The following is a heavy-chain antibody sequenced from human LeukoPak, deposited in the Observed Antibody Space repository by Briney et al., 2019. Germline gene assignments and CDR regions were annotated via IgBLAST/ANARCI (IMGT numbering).Heavy chain of an antibody. V-gene: IGHV4-30-4*08. CDR1: GFTVSSNY. Sequence: TLRLSCAASGFTVSSNYMSWVRQPPGKGLEWIGYIYYSGSTYYNPSLKSRVTISVDTSKNQFSLKLSSVTAADTAVYYCARDPGDRFDYWGQGTLVTVSS. J-gene: IGHJ4*02. D-gene: IGHD4-17*01. CDR2: IYYSGST. CDR3: ARDPGDRFDY.